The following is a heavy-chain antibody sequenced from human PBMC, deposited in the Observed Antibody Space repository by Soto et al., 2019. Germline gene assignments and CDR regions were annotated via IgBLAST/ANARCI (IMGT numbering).Heavy chain of an antibody. J-gene: IGHJ4*02. CDR1: GYTFTSYY. CDR3: AADMGGYIYGLGTY. D-gene: IGHD5-18*01. V-gene: IGHV1-46*01. Sequence: GASVKVSCKASGYTFTSYYMHWVRQAPGQGLEWMGIINPSGGSTSYAQKFQGRVTISRDMSTSTAYMELSSLRPEDTAVYYCAADMGGYIYGLGTYWGQGTLVTVSS. CDR2: INPSGGST.